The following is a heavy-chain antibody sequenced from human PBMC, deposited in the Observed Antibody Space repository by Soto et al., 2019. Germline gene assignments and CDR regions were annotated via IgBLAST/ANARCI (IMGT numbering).Heavy chain of an antibody. Sequence: GGSLRLSCAASGFTFSSYGMHWVRQAPGKGLEWVAVISYDGSNKYYADSVKGRFTIPRDNSKNTLYLQMNSLRAEETAVYYCAKDRFVYYFDYWGQGTLVTV. CDR1: GFTFSSYG. D-gene: IGHD3-3*01. V-gene: IGHV3-30*18. J-gene: IGHJ4*02. CDR3: AKDRFVYYFDY. CDR2: ISYDGSNK.